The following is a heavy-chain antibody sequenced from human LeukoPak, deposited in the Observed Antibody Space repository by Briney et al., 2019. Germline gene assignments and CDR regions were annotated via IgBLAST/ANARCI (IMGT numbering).Heavy chain of an antibody. D-gene: IGHD3-22*01. V-gene: IGHV1-18*01. CDR2: ISAYNGNT. CDR3: ARDSQWNTNYYDSSGYYDY. J-gene: IGHJ4*02. CDR1: GYTFTSYG. Sequence: ASVKVSCKASGYTFTSYGISWVRQAPGQGLEWMGWISAYNGNTNYAQKLQGRVTMTTDTSTSTAYMELRSLRSDDTAVYYCARDSQWNTNYYDSSGYYDYWGQGTLVTVSS.